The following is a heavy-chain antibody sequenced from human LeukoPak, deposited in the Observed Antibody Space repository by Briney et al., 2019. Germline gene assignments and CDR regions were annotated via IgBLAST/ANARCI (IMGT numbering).Heavy chain of an antibody. J-gene: IGHJ4*02. Sequence: AGGSLRLSCAASGFTFNSYAMSWVRQAPGKGLEWVSAISGSGNYTYYADSAKGRFTISRDNSKNTLYLQMNSLRAEDTAVYHCAKGNGITCYVPLDYWGQGTLVTVSS. CDR1: GFTFNSYA. CDR3: AKGNGITCYVPLDY. V-gene: IGHV3-23*01. CDR2: ISGSGNYT. D-gene: IGHD2-2*01.